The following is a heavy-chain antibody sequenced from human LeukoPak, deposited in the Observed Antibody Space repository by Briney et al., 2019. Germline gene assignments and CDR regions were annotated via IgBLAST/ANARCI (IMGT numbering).Heavy chain of an antibody. D-gene: IGHD3-16*01. V-gene: IGHV3-23*01. CDR3: GKEGGA. CDR1: GFRFSDFT. J-gene: IGHJ5*02. CDR2: IGGRGGST. Sequence: AGGSLRHSCAASGFRFSDFTMTWVRQAPGKGPEWVSAIGGRGGSTYYADSLGGRFTISRDNSKDMVYLQMNSLKVEDTATYYCGKEGGAWGQGTKVTVSS.